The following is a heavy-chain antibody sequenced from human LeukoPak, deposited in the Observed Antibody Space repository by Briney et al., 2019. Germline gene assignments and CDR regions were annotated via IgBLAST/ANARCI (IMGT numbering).Heavy chain of an antibody. V-gene: IGHV3-9*01. CDR1: GFTFDDYA. J-gene: IGHJ4*01. Sequence: GGSLRHSRAASGFTFDDYAMHWVRPAPGKGLEWVSGISWNSGGIGYAHSAKDRFTLSRDNAKNSLFLQMNSLGTEDTALYYCVKDTSVSYSNIWSGCWGHGTLVTVCS. D-gene: IGHD3-16*02. CDR2: ISWNSGGI. CDR3: VKDTSVSYSNIWSGC.